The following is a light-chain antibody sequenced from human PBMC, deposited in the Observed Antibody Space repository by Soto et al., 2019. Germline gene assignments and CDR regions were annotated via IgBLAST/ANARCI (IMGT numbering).Light chain of an antibody. V-gene: IGKV1-5*01. CDR1: QSISSL. J-gene: IGKJ1*01. CDR2: DAS. CDR3: QQYNNY. Sequence: DIQMTQSPSTLSASVGDRVTITCRASQSISSLLAWYQQKPVKDPKLLIYDASSLSSGVPSRFSGSGSGTDFTLTLSSLQPDDFANYYCQQYNNYFGQGTKVEIK.